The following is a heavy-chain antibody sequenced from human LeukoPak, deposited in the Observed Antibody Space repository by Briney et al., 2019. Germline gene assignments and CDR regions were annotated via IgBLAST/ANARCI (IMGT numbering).Heavy chain of an antibody. CDR3: ARDTAIVVVPAAGGYYYYMDV. CDR1: GYTYTSYY. Sequence: ASVKVSCKASGYTYTSYYMHWVRQAPGQGLEWMGIINPSGGSTSYAQKFQGRVTMTRDTSTSTVYMELSSLRSEDTAVYYCARDTAIVVVPAAGGYYYYMDVWGKGTRVTVSS. J-gene: IGHJ6*03. V-gene: IGHV1-46*01. CDR2: INPSGGST. D-gene: IGHD2-2*01.